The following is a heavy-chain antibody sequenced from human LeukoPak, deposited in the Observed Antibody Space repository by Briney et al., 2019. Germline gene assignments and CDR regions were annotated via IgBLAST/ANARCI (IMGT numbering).Heavy chain of an antibody. J-gene: IGHJ4*02. CDR2: IYSGGNT. CDR1: GFTVSRNY. V-gene: IGHV3-53*01. CDR3: ARDSSGPHSYDS. Sequence: GGSLRLSCAGSGFTVSRNYMTWVRQAPGKGLEWVSVIYSGGNTYYADSVKGRFTISRDNSKNTLYLQMNSLRAEDTAVYYCARDSSGPHSYDSWGQGTLVTVSS. D-gene: IGHD6-19*01.